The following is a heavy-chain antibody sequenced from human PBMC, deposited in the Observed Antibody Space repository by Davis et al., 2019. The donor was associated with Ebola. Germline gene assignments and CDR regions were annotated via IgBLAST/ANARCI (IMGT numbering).Heavy chain of an antibody. V-gene: IGHV3-69-1*01. D-gene: IGHD1-26*01. CDR1: GFTFSDYY. CDR3: AKTEYSGSSYYYGMDV. Sequence: PGGSLRLSCAASGFTFSDYYMSWIRQAPGKGLEWVSTLGTSADTYYADSVKGRFTISRDNAKNSLYLQMNSLRAEDTAVYYCAKTEYSGSSYYYGMDVWGLGTTVTVSS. J-gene: IGHJ6*02. CDR2: LGTSADT.